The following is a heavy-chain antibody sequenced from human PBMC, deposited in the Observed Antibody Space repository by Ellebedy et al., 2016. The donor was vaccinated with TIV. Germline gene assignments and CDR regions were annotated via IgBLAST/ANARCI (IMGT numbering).Heavy chain of an antibody. Sequence: AASVKVSCKVSGYTITELSMHWVRQAPGKGLEWMGGFDPEDGETIYAQKFQGRVTMTEDTSTDTAYMELSSLRSEDTAVYYCARLGVMAAAGASDYWGQGTLVIVSS. CDR2: FDPEDGET. J-gene: IGHJ4*02. CDR3: ARLGVMAAAGASDY. V-gene: IGHV1-24*01. D-gene: IGHD6-13*01. CDR1: GYTITELS.